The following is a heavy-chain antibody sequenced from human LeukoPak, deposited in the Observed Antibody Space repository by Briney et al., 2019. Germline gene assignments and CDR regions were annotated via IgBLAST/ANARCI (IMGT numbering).Heavy chain of an antibody. Sequence: PGRSLRLSCAASGFTFSSYDMSWVRQAPGKGLEWVSGISGGGGTTYYADSVKGRFTISRDNSKNTLYLQMNSLRAEDTAVYYCAKNMVRGISYFDSWGQGTLVTVSS. CDR3: AKNMVRGISYFDS. J-gene: IGHJ4*02. CDR2: ISGGGGTT. CDR1: GFTFSSYD. V-gene: IGHV3-23*01. D-gene: IGHD3-10*01.